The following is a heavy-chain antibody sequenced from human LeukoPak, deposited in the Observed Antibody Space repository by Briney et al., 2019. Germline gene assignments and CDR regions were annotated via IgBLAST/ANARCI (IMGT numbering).Heavy chain of an antibody. J-gene: IGHJ4*02. Sequence: GESLKISCEGSGSDFTSYWITWVRQLPGKGLEWMGRIDPSDSYTNYSPSFQGHVTISADKSINTAYLQWSTLKASDTAMYYSARLVGYTHAHSDHWGQGTLVTVSS. D-gene: IGHD5-18*01. CDR3: ARLVGYTHAHSDH. V-gene: IGHV5-10-1*01. CDR2: IDPSDSYT. CDR1: GSDFTSYW.